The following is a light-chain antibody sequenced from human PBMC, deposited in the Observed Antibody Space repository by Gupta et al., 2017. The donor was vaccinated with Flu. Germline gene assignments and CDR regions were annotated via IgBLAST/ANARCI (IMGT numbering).Light chain of an antibody. Sequence: QSALTQPASVSGSARQSITISCTGTSSDVGSYNLVSWYQQHPGKAPKLIIHEDNKRPSGVSNRFSGSKSGNTASLTISGLQAEDEADYYCCSYAGTSTWVFGGGTKLTVL. CDR1: SSDVGSYNL. J-gene: IGLJ3*02. CDR3: CSYAGTSTWV. CDR2: EDN. V-gene: IGLV2-23*01.